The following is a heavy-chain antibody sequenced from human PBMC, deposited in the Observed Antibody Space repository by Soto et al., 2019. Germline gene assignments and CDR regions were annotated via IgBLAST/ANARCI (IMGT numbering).Heavy chain of an antibody. J-gene: IGHJ3*02. D-gene: IGHD4-17*01. V-gene: IGHV1-18*01. CDR2: ISAYNGNT. Sequence: QGLEWMGCISAYNGNTNYAQKLQGRVTMTTDTSTSTAYMELRSLRSDDTAVYYCARMYGDYGNDAFDIRGQRTFVSVHS. CDR3: ARMYGDYGNDAFDI.